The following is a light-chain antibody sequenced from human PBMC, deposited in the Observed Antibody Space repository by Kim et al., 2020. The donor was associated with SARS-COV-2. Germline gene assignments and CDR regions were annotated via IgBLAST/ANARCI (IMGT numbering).Light chain of an antibody. Sequence: SVSPGQRATLSCRASQSGSSNLAWYQQKPGQAPRLLIYGASTRATGIPARFSGSGSGTEFTLTISSLQSEDFAVYYCQQYNNWPLTFGGGTKLEIK. J-gene: IGKJ4*01. CDR1: QSGSSN. CDR2: GAS. V-gene: IGKV3-15*01. CDR3: QQYNNWPLT.